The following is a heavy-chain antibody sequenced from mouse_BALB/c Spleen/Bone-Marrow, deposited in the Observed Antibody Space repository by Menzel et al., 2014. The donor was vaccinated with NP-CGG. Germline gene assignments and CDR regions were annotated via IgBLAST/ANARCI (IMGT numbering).Heavy chain of an antibody. D-gene: IGHD1-1*01. Sequence: EVKLEESGGGLVQPGGSLKVSCAASGFDFSRFWMSWVRQAPGKGLEWIGEINPDSSTINYTPSLKDKFIISRDSAKNTLYLQMSKVRSEDTALYYCARRYGSSYRYWYFDVWGAGTTVPVSS. CDR2: INPDSSTI. CDR1: GFDFSRFW. CDR3: ARRYGSSYRYWYFDV. J-gene: IGHJ1*01. V-gene: IGHV4-1*02.